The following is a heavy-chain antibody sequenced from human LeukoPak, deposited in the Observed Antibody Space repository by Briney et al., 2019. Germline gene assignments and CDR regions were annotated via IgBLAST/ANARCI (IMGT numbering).Heavy chain of an antibody. D-gene: IGHD4-17*01. CDR3: ASLITVTTGYYYYYYYMDV. V-gene: IGHV3-74*01. Sequence: GGSLRLSCAASGFTFSSYWMHWVRQAPGKGLVWVSRINSDESSTGYADSVKGRFTISRGNAKKTLYLQMNSVRAEDTAVYYCASLITVTTGYYYYYYYMDVWGKGTTVTVSS. CDR1: GFTFSSYW. CDR2: INSDESST. J-gene: IGHJ6*03.